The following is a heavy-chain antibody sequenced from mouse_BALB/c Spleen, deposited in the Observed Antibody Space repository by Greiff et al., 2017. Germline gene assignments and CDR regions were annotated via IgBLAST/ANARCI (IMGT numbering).Heavy chain of an antibody. V-gene: IGHV1-4*02. Sequence: QVQLQQSAAELARPGASVKMSCKASGYTFTSCTMHWVKQRPGQGLEWIGYINPSSGYTEYNQKFKDKTTLTADKSSSTAYMQLSSLTSEDSAVYYCARYWYFDVWGAGTTVTVSS. CDR3: ARYWYFDV. CDR2: INPSSGYT. CDR1: GYTFTSCT. J-gene: IGHJ1*01.